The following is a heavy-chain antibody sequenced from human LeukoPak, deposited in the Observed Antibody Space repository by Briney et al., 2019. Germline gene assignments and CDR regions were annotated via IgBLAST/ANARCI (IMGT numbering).Heavy chain of an antibody. CDR2: TYYRSTWYN. Sequence: SQTLSLTCAFSGDSVSSNSVTWHWTRQSPSRALEGLGRTYYRSTWYNDYAVSVRGRITVNPDTSKNQFSLHLNSVTPEDTAVYYCARRLTQYDCFDPWGQGILVTVSS. CDR3: ARRLTQYDCFDP. J-gene: IGHJ5*02. CDR1: GDSVSSNSVT. D-gene: IGHD2-2*01. V-gene: IGHV6-1*01.